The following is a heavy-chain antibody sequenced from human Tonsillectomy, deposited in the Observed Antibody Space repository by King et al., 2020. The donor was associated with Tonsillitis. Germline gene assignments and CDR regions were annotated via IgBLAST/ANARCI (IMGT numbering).Heavy chain of an antibody. D-gene: IGHD3-3*01. V-gene: IGHV3-23*04. J-gene: IGHJ5*02. Sequence: VQLVESGGGLVQPGGSLRLSCAASGFTFSSYAMNWVRQAPGKGLEWVSGISGSGCRKYYADSVKGRFTISRDNSKNTLFLQMNSLRAEDTAIYCCAKSGFLDWFSPFDPWGQGTLVTVSS. CDR3: AKSGFLDWFSPFDP. CDR1: GFTFSSYA. CDR2: ISGSGCRK.